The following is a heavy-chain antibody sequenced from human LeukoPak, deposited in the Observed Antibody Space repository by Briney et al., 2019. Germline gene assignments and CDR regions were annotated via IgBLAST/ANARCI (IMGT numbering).Heavy chain of an antibody. V-gene: IGHV3-30*04. CDR1: GFTSSSYA. CDR2: ISYDGSNK. J-gene: IGHJ3*02. Sequence: PGGSLRLSCAASGFTSSSYAMHWVRQAPGKGLEWVAVISYDGSNKYYADSVKGRFTISRDNSKNTLYLQMNSLRAEDTAVYYCARDQIDAFDIWGQGTMVTVSS. CDR3: ARDQIDAFDI.